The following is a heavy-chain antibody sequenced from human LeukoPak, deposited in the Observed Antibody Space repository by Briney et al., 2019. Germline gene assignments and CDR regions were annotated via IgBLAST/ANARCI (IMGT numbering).Heavy chain of an antibody. CDR3: ARVRAHNDILTGYYEDY. CDR2: IYYSGST. J-gene: IGHJ4*02. CDR1: GGAISSGGYY. V-gene: IGHV4-31*03. Sequence: PSETLSLTCTVSGGAISSGGYYGSWIRQHPGKGLEWIGYIYYSGSTYYNPSLKSRVTISVDTSKNQFSLKLSSVTAADTAVYYCARVRAHNDILTGYYEDYWGSGGLVTGSS. D-gene: IGHD3-9*01.